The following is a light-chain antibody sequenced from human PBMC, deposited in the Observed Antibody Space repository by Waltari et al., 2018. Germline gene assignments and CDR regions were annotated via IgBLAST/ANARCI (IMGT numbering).Light chain of an antibody. Sequence: QSALTQPASVSGSPGQSITFSCTGAFSDVGAYDYVSWYQQLPGRAPNPLFSDVSHRPSGVSDRLSGSKSGNTASLPISGLQPEDEADYYCSSYTTRGTWVFGGGTKLTVL. V-gene: IGLV2-14*03. CDR2: DVS. CDR1: FSDVGAYDY. CDR3: SSYTTRGTWV. J-gene: IGLJ3*02.